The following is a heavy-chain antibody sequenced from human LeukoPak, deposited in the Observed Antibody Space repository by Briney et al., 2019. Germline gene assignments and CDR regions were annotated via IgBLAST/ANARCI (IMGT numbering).Heavy chain of an antibody. CDR1: KFTFSSYW. V-gene: IGHV3-74*01. Sequence: GGSLRLSCAASKFTFSSYWMHWVRQAPGKGLVWVSRINPDGSTTNYADSVKGRFTISRDNAKNTLYLQMNSLRAEDTAVYYCAKANWNDVAYFDYWGQGTLVTVSP. D-gene: IGHD1-1*01. CDR3: AKANWNDVAYFDY. CDR2: INPDGSTT. J-gene: IGHJ4*02.